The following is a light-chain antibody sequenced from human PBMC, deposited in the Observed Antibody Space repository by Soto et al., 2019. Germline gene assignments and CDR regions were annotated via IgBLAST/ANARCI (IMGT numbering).Light chain of an antibody. Sequence: VLTQSPATLSFSPGDRATLSCRASQGVGSSLAWYQQKHGQAPRLLIYEASNRAAGIPARFSGSGSGTDFTLTSSSLEPEDFAVYYCQQRSNSYSFGLGTKLEI. CDR3: QQRSNSYS. V-gene: IGKV3-11*01. J-gene: IGKJ2*03. CDR1: QGVGSS. CDR2: EAS.